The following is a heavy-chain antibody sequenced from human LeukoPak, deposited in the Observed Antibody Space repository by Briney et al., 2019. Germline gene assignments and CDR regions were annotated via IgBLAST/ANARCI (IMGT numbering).Heavy chain of an antibody. CDR3: ARVRFLEWFLYVCWFDP. D-gene: IGHD3-3*01. J-gene: IGHJ5*02. CDR2: ISAYNGNT. Sequence: ASVKVSCKASGYTFTSYGISWVRQAPGQGLEWMGWISAYNGNTNYAQKLQGRVTMTTDTSTSTAYMELRSLRSDDTAVYYCARVRFLEWFLYVCWFDPWGQGTLVTASS. CDR1: GYTFTSYG. V-gene: IGHV1-18*01.